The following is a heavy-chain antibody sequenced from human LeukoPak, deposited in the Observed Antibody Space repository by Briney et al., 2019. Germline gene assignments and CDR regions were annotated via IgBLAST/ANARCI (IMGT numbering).Heavy chain of an antibody. CDR2: IKQDGTEV. CDR1: GFNFSSYW. J-gene: IGHJ6*03. Sequence: PGGSLRLSCATSGFNFSSYWMTWVRQAPGKGLEWVANIKQDGTEVHYVDSVKGRFTISRDNAKNSLYLQMNSLRAEDTAVYYCARDSQDYYYYYYMDVWGKGTTVTVSS. CDR3: ARDSQDYYYYYYMDV. V-gene: IGHV3-7*01.